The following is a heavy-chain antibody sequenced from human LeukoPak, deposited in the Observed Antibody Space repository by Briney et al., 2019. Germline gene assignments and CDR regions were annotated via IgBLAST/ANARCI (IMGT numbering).Heavy chain of an antibody. V-gene: IGHV4-59*12. CDR1: GGSISSYY. CDR2: IYYSGST. D-gene: IGHD5-24*01. J-gene: IGHJ6*03. Sequence: SETLSLTCTVSGGSISSYYWSWIRQPPGKGLEWIGYIYYSGSTNYNPSLKSRVTISVDTSKNQFSLKLSSVTAADTAVYYCARAWGDGYNFAYYYYMDVWGKGTTVTVSS. CDR3: ARAWGDGYNFAYYYYMDV.